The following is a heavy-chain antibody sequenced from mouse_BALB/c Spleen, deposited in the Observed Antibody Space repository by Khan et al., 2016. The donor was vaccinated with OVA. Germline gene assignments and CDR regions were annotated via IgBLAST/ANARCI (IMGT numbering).Heavy chain of an antibody. CDR2: IWGGGST. CDR3: AKGVWSYYYTLDY. V-gene: IGHV2-6-5*01. CDR1: GFSLSDYG. J-gene: IGHJ4*01. Sequence: QVQLKESGPGLVAPSQNLSITCTVSGFSLSDYGVSWIRQPPGKGLEWLGVIWGGGSTYYNSALRSRPSISKDNSKSQVFLKMSSLQSDDTATFYCAKGVWSYYYTLDYWGQGTSVTVSS.